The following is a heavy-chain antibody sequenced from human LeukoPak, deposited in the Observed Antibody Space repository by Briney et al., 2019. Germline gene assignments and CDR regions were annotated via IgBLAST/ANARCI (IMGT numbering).Heavy chain of an antibody. CDR3: AKAIVTMILVPPVGY. J-gene: IGHJ4*02. Sequence: GGSLRLSCAASGFTFSSYAMSWVRQAPGKGLEWVAAISGSGGSTYYADSVKGRFTISRDNSKNPLYLQMKSLRAEDTAGYYFAKAIVTMILVPPVGYWGEGTRVTVSS. CDR1: GFTFSSYA. V-gene: IGHV3-23*01. CDR2: ISGSGGST. D-gene: IGHD3-22*01.